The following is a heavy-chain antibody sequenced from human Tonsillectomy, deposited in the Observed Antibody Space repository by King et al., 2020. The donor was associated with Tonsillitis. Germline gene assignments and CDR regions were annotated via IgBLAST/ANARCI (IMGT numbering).Heavy chain of an antibody. CDR3: ASPVNRGAGEPFDI. D-gene: IGHD3-10*01. Sequence: VQLVQSGAEVKKPGSSVKVSCKASGGTFSSYAISWVRQAPGQGLEWMGGIIPIFGTANYAQKFQGRGTITADESTSTAYMELSSLRSEDTAVYYCASPVNRGAGEPFDIWGQGTMVTVSS. J-gene: IGHJ3*02. CDR2: IIPIFGTA. V-gene: IGHV1-69*01. CDR1: GGTFSSYA.